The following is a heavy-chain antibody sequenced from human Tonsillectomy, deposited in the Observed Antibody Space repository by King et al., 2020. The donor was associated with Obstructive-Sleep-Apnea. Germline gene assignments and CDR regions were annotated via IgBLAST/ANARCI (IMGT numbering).Heavy chain of an antibody. CDR3: AKDTLSLPAGGMDV. CDR2: ISWNSGRI. CDR1: GFTFDDYG. D-gene: IGHD1-14*01. Sequence: VQLVESGGGLVQPGRSLRLSCAASGFTFDDYGMHWVRQAPGKGLGWVSGISWNSGRIGCADSVKGRFTISRDNAKNSLYLQMNSLRAEDTALYYCAKDTLSLPAGGMDVWGQGTTVTVSS. V-gene: IGHV3-9*01. J-gene: IGHJ6*02.